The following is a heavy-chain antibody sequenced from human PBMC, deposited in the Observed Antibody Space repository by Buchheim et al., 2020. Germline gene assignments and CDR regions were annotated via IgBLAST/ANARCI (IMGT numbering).Heavy chain of an antibody. D-gene: IGHD5-12*01. CDR3: AREFVNIVASTTWGLDY. CDR2: ISYDGSNK. J-gene: IGHJ4*02. Sequence: QVQLVESGGGVVQPGRSLRLSCAASGFTFSSYAMHWVRQAPGKGLEWVAVISYDGSNKYYADSVKGRFTISRDNSKNTLYLQMNSLRAEDTAVYYYAREFVNIVASTTWGLDYWGQGTL. V-gene: IGHV3-30-3*01. CDR1: GFTFSSYA.